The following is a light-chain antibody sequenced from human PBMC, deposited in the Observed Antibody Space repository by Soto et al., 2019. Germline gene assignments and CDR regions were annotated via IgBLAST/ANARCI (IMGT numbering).Light chain of an antibody. Sequence: QLVLTQPPSASGTPGQRVTISCSGSSSNIGSNYVYWYQQLPGTAPKLLIYRNNQRPSGVPDRFSGSKSGTSASLAISGVASEDEADYYCAAWDDSLSGVVFGGGTKLTVL. J-gene: IGLJ2*01. CDR2: RNN. CDR3: AAWDDSLSGVV. CDR1: SSNIGSNY. V-gene: IGLV1-47*01.